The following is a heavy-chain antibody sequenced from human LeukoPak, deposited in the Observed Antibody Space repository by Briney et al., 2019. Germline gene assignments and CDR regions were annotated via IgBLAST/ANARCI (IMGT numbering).Heavy chain of an antibody. D-gene: IGHD2-8*02. V-gene: IGHV4-4*07. CDR3: ARATTTRGILHYFDY. Sequence: SETLSLTCTVSGGSISSYYWSRIRQPAGKGLEWIGRIYTSGSTNYNPSLKSRVTMSVDTSKNQFSLKLSSVTAADTAAYYCARATTTRGILHYFDYWGQGTLVTVSS. CDR1: GGSISSYY. CDR2: IYTSGST. J-gene: IGHJ4*02.